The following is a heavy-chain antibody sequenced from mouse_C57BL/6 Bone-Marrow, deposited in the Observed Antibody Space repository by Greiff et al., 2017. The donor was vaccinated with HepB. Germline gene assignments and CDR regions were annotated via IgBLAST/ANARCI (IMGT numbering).Heavy chain of an antibody. V-gene: IGHV5-12*01. D-gene: IGHD1-1*01. J-gene: IGHJ1*03. CDR3: ARHGSSYVGYFDV. Sequence: EVQLVESGGGLVQPGGSLKLSCAASGFTFSDYYMYWVRQTPEKRLEWVAYISNGGGSTYYPDTVKGRFTISRDNAKNTLYLQMSRLKSEDTAMYYCARHGSSYVGYFDVWGTGTTVTVSS. CDR2: ISNGGGST. CDR1: GFTFSDYY.